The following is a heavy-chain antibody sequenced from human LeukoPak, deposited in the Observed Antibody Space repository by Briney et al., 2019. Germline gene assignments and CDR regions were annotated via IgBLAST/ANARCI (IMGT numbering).Heavy chain of an antibody. CDR2: IYSSGST. D-gene: IGHD4-11*01. CDR3: ARFYSNSLYFDS. V-gene: IGHV4-4*09. Sequence: PSETLSLTCTVSGGSISSYYWSWIRQPTGKGLEWIGYIYSSGSTNYNPSLKRQVTISVDTSKNQLSLKLSSVTAADTAVYYCARFYSNSLYFDSWGQGTLVTVSS. CDR1: GGSISSYY. J-gene: IGHJ4*02.